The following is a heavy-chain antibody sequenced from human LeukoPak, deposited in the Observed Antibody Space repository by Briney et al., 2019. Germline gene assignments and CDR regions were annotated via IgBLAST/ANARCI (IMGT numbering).Heavy chain of an antibody. Sequence: GESLKISCKGSGYSFTSYWIGWVRQLPGKGLEWMGIIYPGDSDTRYSPSFQGQVTISADKSISTAYLQWSSLKASDTAMYYCARSGGILTDRQNWFDPWGQGTLVTVSS. CDR1: GYSFTSYW. V-gene: IGHV5-51*01. D-gene: IGHD3-9*01. CDR2: IYPGDSDT. J-gene: IGHJ5*02. CDR3: ARSGGILTDRQNWFDP.